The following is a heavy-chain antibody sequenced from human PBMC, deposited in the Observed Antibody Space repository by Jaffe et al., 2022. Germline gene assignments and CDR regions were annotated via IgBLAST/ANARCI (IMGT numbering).Heavy chain of an antibody. CDR3: ARDGDYYDSSGYYGYFDY. Sequence: QVQLVQSGAEVKKPGASVKVSCKASGYTFTGYYMHWVRQAPGQGLEWMGRINPNSGGTNYAQKFQGRVTMTRDTSISTAYMELSRLRSDDTAVYYCARDGDYYDSSGYYGYFDYWGQGTLVTVSS. CDR1: GYTFTGYY. V-gene: IGHV1-2*06. J-gene: IGHJ4*02. CDR2: INPNSGGT. D-gene: IGHD3-22*01.